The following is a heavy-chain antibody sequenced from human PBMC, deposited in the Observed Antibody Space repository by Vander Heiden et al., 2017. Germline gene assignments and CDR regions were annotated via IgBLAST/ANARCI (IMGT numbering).Heavy chain of an antibody. D-gene: IGHD4-17*01. CDR2: IYPADSET. V-gene: IGHV5-51*01. CDR1: GSPFSDSW. Sequence: LVQAGAEVKKPGESLKISCQASGSPFSDSWIGWVRQMPGKGLESMGVIYPADSETRYSPSFEGQVTMSVDKSTNTAYLEWRSLKASDSAMYYCARQNDGNYGDYPYEFWGQGTQVTVSS. CDR3: ARQNDGNYGDYPYEF. J-gene: IGHJ4*02.